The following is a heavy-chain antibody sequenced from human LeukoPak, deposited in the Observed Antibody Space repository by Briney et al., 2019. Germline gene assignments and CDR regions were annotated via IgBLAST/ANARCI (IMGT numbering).Heavy chain of an antibody. CDR1: GFTFSDYA. CDR2: ISGDGDNT. Sequence: GGSLILSCAASGFTFSDYAMSWVRQAPGKGPEWLSTISGDGDNTYYADSVKGRFTISRDNFRNAFHLQMSSLRAEDTAIYYCATESRNDYGGVFYFWGQGTPVTVSS. V-gene: IGHV3-23*01. D-gene: IGHD4-23*01. J-gene: IGHJ4*02. CDR3: ATESRNDYGGVFYF.